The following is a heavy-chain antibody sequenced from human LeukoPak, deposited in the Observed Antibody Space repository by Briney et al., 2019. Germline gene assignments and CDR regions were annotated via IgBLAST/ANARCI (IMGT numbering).Heavy chain of an antibody. CDR3: AKGGSRVALFDY. Sequence: GGSLRLSCAVSGFTCSSYATNWVRQAPGKGLEWVSGISGSDGSTYYADSVKGRFTISRDNSKNTLYLQMNSLRAEDTAVYYCAKGGSRVALFDYWGQGTLVTVSS. V-gene: IGHV3-23*01. CDR1: GFTCSSYA. D-gene: IGHD5-12*01. J-gene: IGHJ4*02. CDR2: ISGSDGST.